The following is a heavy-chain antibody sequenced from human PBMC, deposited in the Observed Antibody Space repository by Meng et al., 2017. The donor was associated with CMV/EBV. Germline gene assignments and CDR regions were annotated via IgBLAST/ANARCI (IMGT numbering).Heavy chain of an antibody. J-gene: IGHJ6*02. CDR1: GFTFSSYS. Sequence: GGSLRLSCAASGFTFSSYSMHWVRQAPGKGLEWVSYISSSSSTIYYADSVKGRFTISRDNAKNSLYLQMNSLRAEDTAVYYCARDLKPAAVVFWYYYYGMDVWGQGTTVTVSS. CDR2: ISSSSSTI. D-gene: IGHD2-2*01. CDR3: ARDLKPAAVVFWYYYYGMDV. V-gene: IGHV3-48*04.